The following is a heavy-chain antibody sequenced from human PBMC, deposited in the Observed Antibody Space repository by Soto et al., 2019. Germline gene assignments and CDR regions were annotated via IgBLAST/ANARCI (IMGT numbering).Heavy chain of an antibody. CDR3: AKDRHIVVVTAQLDY. J-gene: IGHJ4*02. D-gene: IGHD2-21*02. CDR2: ISGSGGST. CDR1: GFTFSSYA. Sequence: GGSLRLSCAASGFTFSSYAMSWVRQAPGKGLEWVSAISGSGGSTYYADSVKGRFTISRDNSKNTLYLQMNSLRAEDTAVYYCAKDRHIVVVTAQLDYWGQGTLVTVSS. V-gene: IGHV3-23*01.